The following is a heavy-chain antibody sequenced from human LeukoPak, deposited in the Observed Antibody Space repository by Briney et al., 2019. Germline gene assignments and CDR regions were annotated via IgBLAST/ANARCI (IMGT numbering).Heavy chain of an antibody. V-gene: IGHV3-30*13. Sequence: PGGSLRLSCVASGFTFSSYWMTWVRQAPGKGLEWVAVIPYDGSNKYYADSVKGRFTISRENSKNRLYLQMNSLRAEDTAVYYCARAEGYGGELGSWGQGTLVTVSS. CDR3: ARAEGYGGELGS. CDR1: GFTFSSYW. CDR2: IPYDGSNK. D-gene: IGHD4-23*01. J-gene: IGHJ4*02.